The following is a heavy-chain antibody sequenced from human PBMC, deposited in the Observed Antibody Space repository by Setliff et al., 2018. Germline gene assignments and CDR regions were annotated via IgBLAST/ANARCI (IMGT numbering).Heavy chain of an antibody. CDR3: ARHPTGFPNWFDV. J-gene: IGHJ5*02. D-gene: IGHD3-9*01. CDR1: GDSIRRGDY. CDR2: IYYSGTT. Sequence: PSETLSLTCTVSGDSIRRGDYWSWIRQHPGKGLEWIGSIYYSGTTYYNPSLESRITMSVDTSNNRFSLKLTSVTAADTAVYYCARHPTGFPNWFDVWGQGTLVTVSS. V-gene: IGHV4-39*01.